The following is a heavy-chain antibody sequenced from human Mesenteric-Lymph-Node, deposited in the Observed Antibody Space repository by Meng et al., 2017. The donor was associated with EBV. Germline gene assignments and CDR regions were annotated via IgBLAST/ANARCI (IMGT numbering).Heavy chain of an antibody. Sequence: QVQLGQSGAEVKKPGASVKVSCKAPGYTFTANYMHWVRQAPGQGFEWMGIVNPSVGRASYAQKFQGRVTMTGDTSTATAYMEISSLKSDDTAVYYCARVDCSGGSCYPDTWGQGTLVTVSS. CDR3: ARVDCSGGSCYPDT. CDR1: GYTFTANY. D-gene: IGHD2-15*01. CDR2: VNPSVGRA. V-gene: IGHV1-46*01. J-gene: IGHJ5*02.